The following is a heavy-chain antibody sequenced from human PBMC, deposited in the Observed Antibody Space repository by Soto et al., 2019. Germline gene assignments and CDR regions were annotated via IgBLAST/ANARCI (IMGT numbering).Heavy chain of an antibody. Sequence: PSETLSLTCTVSGGSISSGGYSWSWVRQPPGKGLEWIGYIYHSGSTYYNPSLKSRVSISEDRSKNQFSLKLSSVTAADTAVYYCARHSSSRSPFDPWGQGTLVTVSS. V-gene: IGHV4-30-2*01. D-gene: IGHD6-13*01. CDR2: IYHSGST. J-gene: IGHJ5*02. CDR3: ARHSSSRSPFDP. CDR1: GGSISSGGYS.